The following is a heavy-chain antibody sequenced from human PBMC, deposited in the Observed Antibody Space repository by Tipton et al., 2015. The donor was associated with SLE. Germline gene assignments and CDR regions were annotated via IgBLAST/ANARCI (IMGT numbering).Heavy chain of an antibody. CDR2: IYYSGST. Sequence: LRLSCTVSGGSISSSSYYWGWIRQPPGKGLEWIGSIYYSGSTYYNPSLKSRVTISVDTSKNQFSPKLSSVTAADTAVYYCARDTGDHGYYYYYMDVWGKGTTVTVSS. V-gene: IGHV4-39*07. D-gene: IGHD2-21*02. CDR3: ARDTGDHGYYYYYMDV. CDR1: GGSISSSSYY. J-gene: IGHJ6*03.